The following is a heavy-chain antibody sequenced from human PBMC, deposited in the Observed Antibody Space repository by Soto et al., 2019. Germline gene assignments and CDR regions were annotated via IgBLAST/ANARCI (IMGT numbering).Heavy chain of an antibody. CDR3: ARAESVGDAVDLDY. J-gene: IGHJ4*02. Sequence: PSETLSLTCTVSGGSISSGDYYWNWIRQHPGKGLEWIGYIYHRGSTKYNPSLKNRVTISVDTSKNQISLKLSSLSAADTAVYYCARAESVGDAVDLDYWGLGTLVTVSS. D-gene: IGHD2-21*01. CDR2: IYHRGST. CDR1: GGSISSGDYY. V-gene: IGHV4-31*03.